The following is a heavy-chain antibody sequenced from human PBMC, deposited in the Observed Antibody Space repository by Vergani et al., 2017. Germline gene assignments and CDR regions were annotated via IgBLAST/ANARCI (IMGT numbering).Heavy chain of an antibody. V-gene: IGHV3-9*01. CDR1: GFTFDDYA. CDR3: AKSPYYYDSSGLPNLDY. D-gene: IGHD3-22*01. Sequence: EVQLVESGGGLVQPGRSLRLSCAASGFTFDDYAMHWVRQAPGKGLERVSGISWNSGSIGYADSVKGRFTISRDNAKNSLYLQMNSLRAEDTALYYCAKSPYYYDSSGLPNLDYWGQGTLVTVSS. CDR2: ISWNSGSI. J-gene: IGHJ4*02.